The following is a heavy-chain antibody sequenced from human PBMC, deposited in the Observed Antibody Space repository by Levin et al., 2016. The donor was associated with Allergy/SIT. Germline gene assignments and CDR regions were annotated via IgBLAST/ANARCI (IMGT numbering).Heavy chain of an antibody. CDR2: IATSGSHA. D-gene: IGHD6-25*01. V-gene: IGHV3-23*05. CDR1: GFIFSNYA. Sequence: GESLKISCTASGFIFSNYAITWVRQAPGKGLEWISAIATSGSHAYYADSVKGRFTFSRDNSINKAYLQMNSLRAEDTAVYYCAKNLAAGQATYEYWSQGALVTVSS. CDR3: AKNLAAGQATYEY. J-gene: IGHJ4*02.